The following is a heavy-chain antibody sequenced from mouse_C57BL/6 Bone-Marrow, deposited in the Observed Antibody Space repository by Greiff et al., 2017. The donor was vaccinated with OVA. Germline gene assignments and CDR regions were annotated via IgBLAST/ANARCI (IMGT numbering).Heavy chain of an antibody. V-gene: IGHV5-2*01. D-gene: IGHD1-1*01. CDR3: ARHRVDYGSSPYRYFDV. CDR1: EYEFPSHD. J-gene: IGHJ1*03. Sequence: EVQRVESGGGLVQPGESLKLSCESNEYEFPSHDMSWVRKTPEKRLELVAAINSDGGSTYYPDTMERRFIISRDNTKKTLYLQMSSLRSEDTALYYCARHRVDYGSSPYRYFDVWGTGTTVTVSS. CDR2: INSDGGST.